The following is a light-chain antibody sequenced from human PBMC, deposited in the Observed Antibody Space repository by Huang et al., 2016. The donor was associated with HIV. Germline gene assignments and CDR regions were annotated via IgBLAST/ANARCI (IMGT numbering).Light chain of an antibody. V-gene: IGKV2-30*01. Sequence: DVVMTQSPLSLPVTLGQPASIFCKSSQGLVSSDGDTYLNWFQQRQGQSPRRLIYQVSNRDSGVPHRFSGSGSGTYFTLRISPVEAEDIATYYCMQGTHWPGTFGPGTKMDI. CDR1: QGLVSSDGDTY. J-gene: IGKJ1*01. CDR3: MQGTHWPGT. CDR2: QVS.